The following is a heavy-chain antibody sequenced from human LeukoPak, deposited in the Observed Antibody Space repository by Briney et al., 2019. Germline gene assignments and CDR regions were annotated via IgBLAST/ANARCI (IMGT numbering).Heavy chain of an antibody. CDR2: IGNNGGGI. Sequence: GGSLRLFCAASGFTSTSYTMYWVRQSPGKGLEWVSIIGNNGGGIHYADSVRGRFTISRDNSKNTLYLQMTNLRVDDTALYYCAIDPNWETHNWGQGVLVTVSS. CDR3: AIDPNWETHN. V-gene: IGHV3-23*01. J-gene: IGHJ4*02. CDR1: GFTSTSYT. D-gene: IGHD7-27*01.